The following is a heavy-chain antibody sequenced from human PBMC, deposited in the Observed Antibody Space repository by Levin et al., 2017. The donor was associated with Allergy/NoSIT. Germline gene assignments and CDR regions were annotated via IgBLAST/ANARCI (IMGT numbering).Heavy chain of an antibody. J-gene: IGHJ6*03. CDR2: IKQDGSEQ. Sequence: GGSLRLSCAASGFTFSDHLMSWVRQAPGKGLEWVANIKQDGSEQSYVDSVTGRFTISRDNPKNALYLQMSSLRAADTAVYFCARAQRQLEAGRRNAWKKEYFSYYYMDVWGKGTTVTVSS. CDR3: ARAQRQLEAGRRNAWKKEYFSYYYMDV. V-gene: IGHV3-7*04. CDR1: GFTFSDHL. D-gene: IGHD6-13*01.